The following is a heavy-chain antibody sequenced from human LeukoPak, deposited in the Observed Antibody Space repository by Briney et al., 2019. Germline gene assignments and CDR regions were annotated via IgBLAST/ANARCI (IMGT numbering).Heavy chain of an antibody. V-gene: IGHV4-34*01. CDR2: INHSGST. CDR3: ARGGGGRVRNWFDP. CDR1: GGSFSGYY. D-gene: IGHD2-15*01. J-gene: IGHJ5*02. Sequence: SETLSLTCAVYGGSFSGYYWSWIRQPPGKGLEWIGEINHSGSTNYNPSLKSRVTISVDTSQNQFSLKLSSVTAADTAVYYCARGGGGRVRNWFDPWGQGTLVTVSS.